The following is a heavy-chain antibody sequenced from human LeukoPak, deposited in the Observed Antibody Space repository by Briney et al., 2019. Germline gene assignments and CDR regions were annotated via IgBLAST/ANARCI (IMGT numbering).Heavy chain of an antibody. CDR2: IYSGGST. D-gene: IGHD1-26*01. V-gene: IGHV3-53*01. CDR1: GFTVSSNY. J-gene: IGHJ4*02. Sequence: PGGSLRLSCAASGFTVSSNYMSWVRQAPGKGLEWVSVIYSGGSTYYADSVKGRFTISRDNSKNTLYLKMNSLRAEDTAVYYCAREILSSGSYSEDYWGQGTLVTVSS. CDR3: AREILSSGSYSEDY.